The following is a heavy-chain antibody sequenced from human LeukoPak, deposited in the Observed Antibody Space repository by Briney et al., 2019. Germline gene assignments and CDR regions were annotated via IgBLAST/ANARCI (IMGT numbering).Heavy chain of an antibody. CDR3: ARDCYCSSTSCYTYNWFDP. V-gene: IGHV3-30*03. CDR2: ISYDGSNT. Sequence: PGGSLRLSCAASGFAFSTYYIHWVRQPPGKGLEWVAVISYDGSNTYYADSVKGRFTISRDNSKNTLYLQMNSLRAEDTAVYYCARDCYCSSTSCYTYNWFDPWGQGTLVTVSS. J-gene: IGHJ5*02. CDR1: GFAFSTYY. D-gene: IGHD2-2*01.